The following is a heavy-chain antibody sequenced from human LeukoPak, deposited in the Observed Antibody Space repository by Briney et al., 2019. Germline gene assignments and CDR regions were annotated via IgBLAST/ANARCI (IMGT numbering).Heavy chain of an antibody. CDR2: IKNDGSEN. V-gene: IGHV3-7*04. J-gene: IGHJ3*01. D-gene: IGHD5-12*01. CDR3: ARLDIVATGAFDL. CDR1: GFTFSSYW. Sequence: GGSLRLSCAASGFTFSSYWMSWVRRAAGKGLEWVANIKNDGSENYHADSVRGPFSFSRDNAKNSLNLQMNSLRDEDTAVYYCARLDIVATGAFDLWGQGTMVTVSS.